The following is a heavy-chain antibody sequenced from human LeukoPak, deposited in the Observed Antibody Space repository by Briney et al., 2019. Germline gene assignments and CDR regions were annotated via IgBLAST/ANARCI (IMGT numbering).Heavy chain of an antibody. CDR2: IRYDGSDN. V-gene: IGHV3-30*02. D-gene: IGHD5-24*01. CDR1: GFTFSSYG. J-gene: IGHJ4*02. Sequence: GGSLRLSCAASGFTFSSYGMHWVRQAPGKGPEWVAFIRYDGSDNYYADSVKGRFTISRDNSKNTLYLQMNSLKAEDTAVYYCAKHSSRNYKFDYWGQGTLVTVSS. CDR3: AKHSSRNYKFDY.